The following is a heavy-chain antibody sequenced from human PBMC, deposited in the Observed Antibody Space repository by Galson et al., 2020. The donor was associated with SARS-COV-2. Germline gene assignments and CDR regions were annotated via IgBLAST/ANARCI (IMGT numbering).Heavy chain of an antibody. CDR2: IYYSGST. J-gene: IGHJ5*02. CDR3: ARCSGWMINNWFDP. Sequence: SETLSLTCTVSGGSISSYYWSWIRQPPGKGLEWIGYIYYSGSTNYNPSLKSRVTISVDTSKNQFSLKLSSVTAADTAVYYCARCSGWMINNWFDPWGQGTLVTVSS. CDR1: GGSISSYY. D-gene: IGHD6-19*01. V-gene: IGHV4-59*13.